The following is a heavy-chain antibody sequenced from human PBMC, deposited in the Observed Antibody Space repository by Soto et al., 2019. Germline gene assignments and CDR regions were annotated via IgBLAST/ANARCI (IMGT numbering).Heavy chain of an antibody. V-gene: IGHV1-2*04. Sequence: ASVKVSCKASGYTFTGYYMHWVRQAPGQGLEWMGWINPNSGGTNYAQKFQGWVTMTRDTSISTAYMELSRLRSDDTAVYYCASGPLYDILTANAAFDIWGQGTMVTVSS. J-gene: IGHJ3*02. D-gene: IGHD3-9*01. CDR2: INPNSGGT. CDR3: ASGPLYDILTANAAFDI. CDR1: GYTFTGYY.